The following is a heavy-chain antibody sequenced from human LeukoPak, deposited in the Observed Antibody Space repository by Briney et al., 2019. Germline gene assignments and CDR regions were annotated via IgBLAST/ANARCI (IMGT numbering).Heavy chain of an antibody. CDR3: ARDPLRYLRVGHYDY. J-gene: IGHJ4*02. CDR2: IDYDSSHI. D-gene: IGHD3-9*01. Sequence: GGSLRLSCAAYGFTFNSYSMNWVRQAPGKGLEWVSSIDYDSSHIYYAASVRGRFTISRDNARNSVYLQMNSLRVEDTAVYYCARDPLRYLRVGHYDYWGQGTLVAVSS. V-gene: IGHV3-21*01. CDR1: GFTFNSYS.